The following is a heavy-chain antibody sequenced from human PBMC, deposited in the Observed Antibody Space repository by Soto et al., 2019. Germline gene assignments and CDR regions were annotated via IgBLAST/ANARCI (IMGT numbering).Heavy chain of an antibody. D-gene: IGHD2-2*01. CDR2: ISSSSSYI. CDR3: ARDLRISTRTPGY. CDR1: GFTFGSYS. Sequence: EVQLVESGGGLVKPGGSLRLSCAASGFTFGSYSMNWVRQAPGKGLEWVSSISSSSSYIYYADSVKARFTISRDNAKNSLYLQMNSLRAEDTAVYYCARDLRISTRTPGYWGQGTLVTVSS. J-gene: IGHJ4*02. V-gene: IGHV3-21*01.